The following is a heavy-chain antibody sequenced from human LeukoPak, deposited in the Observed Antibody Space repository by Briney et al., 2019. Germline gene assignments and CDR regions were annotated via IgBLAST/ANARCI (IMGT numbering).Heavy chain of an antibody. Sequence: ASVKVSCKASGYTFTGYYMHWVRQAPGQGLEWMGGINPNSGGTNYAQKFQGRVTMTRDTSISTAYMELSRLRSDDTAVYYCARVPGPFYYYMDVWGKGTTVTVSS. CDR3: ARVPGPFYYYMDV. J-gene: IGHJ6*03. V-gene: IGHV1-2*02. CDR1: GYTFTGYY. D-gene: IGHD3-16*01. CDR2: INPNSGGT.